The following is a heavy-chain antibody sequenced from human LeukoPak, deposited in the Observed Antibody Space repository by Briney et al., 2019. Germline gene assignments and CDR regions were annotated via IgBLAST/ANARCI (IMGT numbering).Heavy chain of an antibody. CDR3: ASGPPYTQFDP. CDR2: IYYSGST. J-gene: IGHJ5*02. CDR1: GGSISSGDYY. V-gene: IGHV4-30-4*01. Sequence: PSETLSLTCTVSGGSISSGDYYRSWIRQPPGKGLEWIGYIYYSGSTYYNPSLKSRVTISVDTSKNQFSLKLSSVTAADTAVYYCASGPPYTQFDPWGQGTLVTVSS. D-gene: IGHD1-1*01.